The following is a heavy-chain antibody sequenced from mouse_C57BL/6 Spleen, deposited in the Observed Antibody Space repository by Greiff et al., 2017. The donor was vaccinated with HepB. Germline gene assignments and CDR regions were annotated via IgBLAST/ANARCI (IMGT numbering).Heavy chain of an antibody. CDR1: GISITTGNYR. V-gene: IGHV3-5*01. Sequence: EVQLQQSGPGLVKPSQTVFLTCTVTGISITTGNYRWSWIRQFPGNKLEWIGYIYYSGTITYNPSLTSRTTLTRDTPKNQFFLEMNSLTAEDTATYYCARDDYGTGYFDVWGTGTTVTVSS. D-gene: IGHD1-1*01. J-gene: IGHJ1*03. CDR3: ARDDYGTGYFDV. CDR2: IYYSGTI.